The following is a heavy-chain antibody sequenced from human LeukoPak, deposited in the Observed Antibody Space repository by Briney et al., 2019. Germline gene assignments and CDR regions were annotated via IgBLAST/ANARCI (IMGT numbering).Heavy chain of an antibody. CDR3: ARDKTPRAGWVRDAFDI. CDR2: INPSGGST. Sequence: ASVKLSCKASGYTFTSYYMHWVRQAPGQGLEWMGIINPSGGSTSYSQKLQGRVTMTRDTSTSTVYRKLSSLRSEDTAVYYCARDKTPRAGWVRDAFDIWGQGTMVTVSS. CDR1: GYTFTSYY. D-gene: IGHD6-13*01. J-gene: IGHJ3*02. V-gene: IGHV1-46*01.